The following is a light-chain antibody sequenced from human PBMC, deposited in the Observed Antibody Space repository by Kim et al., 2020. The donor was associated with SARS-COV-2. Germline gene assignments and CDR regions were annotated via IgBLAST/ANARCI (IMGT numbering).Light chain of an antibody. V-gene: IGLV4-69*01. CDR3: QTWGTGPWV. J-gene: IGLJ2*01. CDR1: SGHSSYA. Sequence: SVKLTCPLSSGHSSYAIAWHQQQPGKGPRYLMKLNSDGSHSKGDGIPDRFSGSSSGAERYLTISSLQSEDEADYYCQTWGTGPWVFGGGTKLTVL. CDR2: LNSDGSH.